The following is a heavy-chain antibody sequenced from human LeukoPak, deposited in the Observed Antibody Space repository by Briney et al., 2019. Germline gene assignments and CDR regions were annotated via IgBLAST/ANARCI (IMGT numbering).Heavy chain of an antibody. J-gene: IGHJ3*02. CDR3: ARVRGIQLWPRRDSQAAFDI. Sequence: PSETLSLTCTVSGGSISSGGHYWSWIRQHPGKGMEWIGYIYYSGSTNYNPSLKSRVTISVDTSKNQFSLKLSSVTAADTAVYYCARVRGIQLWPRRDSQAAFDIWGQGTMVTVSS. D-gene: IGHD5-18*01. CDR1: GGSISSGGHY. V-gene: IGHV4-61*08. CDR2: IYYSGST.